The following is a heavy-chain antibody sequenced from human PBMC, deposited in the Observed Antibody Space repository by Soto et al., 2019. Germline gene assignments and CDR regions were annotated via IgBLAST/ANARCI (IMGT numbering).Heavy chain of an antibody. V-gene: IGHV1-69*01. J-gene: IGHJ4*02. CDR1: GGTFSSYA. CDR2: IIPIFGTA. CDR3: ARKGDSSSQYYFDY. D-gene: IGHD6-13*01. Sequence: QVQLVQSGAEVKKPGSSVKVSCKASGGTFSSYAISWVRQAPGQGLEWMGGIIPIFGTANYAQKFQGRVTITADESTSKAYLELSSLRSEDTAVYYCARKGDSSSQYYFDYWGQGTLVTVS.